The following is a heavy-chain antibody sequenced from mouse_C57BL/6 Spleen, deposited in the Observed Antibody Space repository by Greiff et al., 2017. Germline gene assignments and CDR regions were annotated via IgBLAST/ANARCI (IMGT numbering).Heavy chain of an antibody. CDR3: AKNKRDSNEDAMDY. CDR2: VWRGGST. J-gene: IGHJ4*01. Sequence: QVQLQQSGPGLVQPSQSLSITCTVSGFSLTSYGVHWVRQSPGKGLEWLGVVWRGGSTDYNAAFMSRLSITKDNSKSQVFFKMNSLQADDTAIYYCAKNKRDSNEDAMDYWGQGTSVTVSS. V-gene: IGHV2-5*01. D-gene: IGHD2-5*01. CDR1: GFSLTSYG.